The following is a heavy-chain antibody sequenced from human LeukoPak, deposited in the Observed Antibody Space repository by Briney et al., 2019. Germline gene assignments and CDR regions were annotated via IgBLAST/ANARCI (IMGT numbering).Heavy chain of an antibody. Sequence: GSLRLSCAASGFTFSSYAMSWIRQPPGKGLEWIGSIFYSGNTYDNPSLKSRVTISVGTSKNQFSLKLNSVTAADTAVYYCARHRSKWLQSSFDYWGQGTLVTVSS. CDR2: IFYSGNT. CDR3: ARHRSKWLQSSFDY. CDR1: GFTFSSYA. V-gene: IGHV4-39*01. D-gene: IGHD5-24*01. J-gene: IGHJ4*02.